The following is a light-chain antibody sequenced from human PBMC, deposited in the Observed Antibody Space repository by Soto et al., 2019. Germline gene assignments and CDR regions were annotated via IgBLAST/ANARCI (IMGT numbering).Light chain of an antibody. CDR3: QQLNSYPRT. CDR1: QGISSY. Sequence: DIQLTQSPSFLSASVGDRVTITYRASQGISSYLAWYQQKPGKAPNLLIYAASTLQSGVPSRFRGSGSGTEFTLTISSLQPEDFTTSYCQQLNSYPRTFGQGTKVEIK. CDR2: AAS. V-gene: IGKV1-9*01. J-gene: IGKJ1*01.